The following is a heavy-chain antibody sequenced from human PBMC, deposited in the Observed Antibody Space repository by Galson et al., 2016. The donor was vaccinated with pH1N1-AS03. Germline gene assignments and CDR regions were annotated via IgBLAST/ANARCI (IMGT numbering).Heavy chain of an antibody. D-gene: IGHD3-16*02. V-gene: IGHV5-51*01. CDR1: GYIFSNYW. CDR3: ARHASPVILSYPFDF. CDR2: IFPGDSDV. Sequence: QSGAEVTKPGESLKISCQASGYIFSNYWIAWVRQMPGKGLQWMGIIFPGDSDVRYNPSFQGQVTISADKSINTAYLQWSSLKTSDTAIYYCARHASPVILSYPFDFWCRGNLVCVSS. J-gene: IGHJ4*02.